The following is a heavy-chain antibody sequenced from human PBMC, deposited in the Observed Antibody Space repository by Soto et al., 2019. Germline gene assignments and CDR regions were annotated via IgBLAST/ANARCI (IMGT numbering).Heavy chain of an antibody. J-gene: IGHJ6*01. CDR1: GGSISSYY. V-gene: IGHV4-59*12. CDR2: IYYSGST. Sequence: AETLSRTCTVSGGSISSYYWSCIRQPPGEVLELIGYIYYSGSTNYNPSLKSRVTISVDTSKNQFSLKLSSVTAADTAVYYGESIISGLRTVRPLSYYYYYGMDVWGQGTKVTVSS. D-gene: IGHD2-21*02. CDR3: ESIISGLRTVRPLSYYYYYGMDV.